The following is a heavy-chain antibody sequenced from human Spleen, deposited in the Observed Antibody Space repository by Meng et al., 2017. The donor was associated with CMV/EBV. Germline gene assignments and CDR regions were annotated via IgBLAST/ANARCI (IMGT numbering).Heavy chain of an antibody. CDR2: ISSSGSTI. D-gene: IGHD2-2*01. J-gene: IGHJ6*02. CDR1: EFTFSDYY. V-gene: IGHV3-11*01. Sequence: GESLKISCAASEFTFSDYYMSWIRQAPGKGLEWVSYISSSGSTIYYADSVKGRFTITRDNAKNSLYLQMNSLRAEDTAVYYCAREGFCSSTSCQTPGMDVWGQGTTVTVSS. CDR3: AREGFCSSTSCQTPGMDV.